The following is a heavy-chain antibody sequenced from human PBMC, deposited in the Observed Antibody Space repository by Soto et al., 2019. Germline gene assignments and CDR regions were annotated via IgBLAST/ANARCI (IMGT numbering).Heavy chain of an antibody. CDR2: IYSGGST. Sequence: QVQLQESGPGLVKPSETLSLTCTVSGGFVNSDTHSWSWIRQTPGKRLEWIGFIYSGGSTKHPSLRSRVTMSVDTSKNQFSLKLRSVIVADTAVYHCARFVRSCSATTCSTRADVWGQGITVTVSS. D-gene: IGHD2-2*01. J-gene: IGHJ6*02. CDR3: ARFVRSCSATTCSTRADV. V-gene: IGHV4-61*01. CDR1: GGFVNSDTHS.